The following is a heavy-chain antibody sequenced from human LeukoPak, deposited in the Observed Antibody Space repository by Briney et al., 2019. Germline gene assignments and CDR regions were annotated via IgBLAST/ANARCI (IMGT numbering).Heavy chain of an antibody. V-gene: IGHV1-46*01. CDR1: GYTFTSYH. Sequence: ASVKVSCKASGYTFTSYHMNWVRQAPGQGLEWMGIINPIGGSTTYAQKFQGRVTVTRDMSTSTVYMELSSLRSEDTAMYYCAREGYSYGYAFSAPPYFYYYMDVWGKGTTVTVSS. CDR2: INPIGGST. D-gene: IGHD5-18*01. J-gene: IGHJ6*03. CDR3: AREGYSYGYAFSAPPYFYYYMDV.